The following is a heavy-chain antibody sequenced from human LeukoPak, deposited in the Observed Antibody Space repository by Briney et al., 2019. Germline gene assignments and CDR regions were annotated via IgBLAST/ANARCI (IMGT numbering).Heavy chain of an antibody. CDR3: ARGSSGEFDP. J-gene: IGHJ5*02. V-gene: IGHV4-31*03. D-gene: IGHD6-19*01. CDR2: IYYSGST. CDR1: GGSISSGGYY. Sequence: SETLSLTCTVSGGSISSGGYYWSWIRQHPGKGLEWIEYIYYSGSTYYNPSLKSRVTISVDTSKNQFSLKLSSVTAADTAVYYCARGSSGEFDPWGQGTLVTVSS.